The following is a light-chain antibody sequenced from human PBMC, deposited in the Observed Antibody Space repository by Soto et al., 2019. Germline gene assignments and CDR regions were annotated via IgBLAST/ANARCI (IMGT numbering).Light chain of an antibody. J-gene: IGLJ3*02. CDR2: DVS. CDR1: SSDVGGYNY. CDR3: QAYDYSLTAMV. Sequence: QSALTQPRSVSGSPGQSVTISCTGTSSDVGGYNYVSWYQQHPGKAPKLMIYDVSKRPSGVPDRFSGSKSGNTASLTISGLQAEDEADYYCQAYDYSLTAMVFGGGTKVTVL. V-gene: IGLV2-11*01.